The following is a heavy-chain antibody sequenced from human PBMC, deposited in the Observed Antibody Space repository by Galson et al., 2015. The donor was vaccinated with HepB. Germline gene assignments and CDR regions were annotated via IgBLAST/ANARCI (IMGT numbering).Heavy chain of an antibody. V-gene: IGHV3-30*18. J-gene: IGHJ6*03. CDR2: ISYDGSNK. CDR1: GFTFSCYG. CDR3: AKDGSSGWYGTEPYYYYYYMDV. Sequence: SLRLSCAASGFTFSCYGMHWVRQAPGKGLEWVAVISYDGSNKYYADSVKGRFTISRDNSKNTLYLQMSSLRAEDTAVYYCAKDGSSGWYGTEPYYYYYYMDVWGKGTTVTVSS. D-gene: IGHD6-19*01.